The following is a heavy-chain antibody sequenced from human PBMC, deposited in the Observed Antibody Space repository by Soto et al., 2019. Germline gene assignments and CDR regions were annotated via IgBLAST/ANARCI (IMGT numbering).Heavy chain of an antibody. CDR1: GYTFTSYG. V-gene: IGHV1-18*01. CDR2: ISAYNGNT. Sequence: QVQLVQSGAEVKKPGASVKVSCKASGYTFTSYGISWVRQAPGQGLEWMGWISAYNGNTNYAQKLQGRVTITADESTSTAYMELSSLRSEDTAVYYCARDPTSPGDAFDIWGQGTMVTVSS. CDR3: ARDPTSPGDAFDI. J-gene: IGHJ3*02.